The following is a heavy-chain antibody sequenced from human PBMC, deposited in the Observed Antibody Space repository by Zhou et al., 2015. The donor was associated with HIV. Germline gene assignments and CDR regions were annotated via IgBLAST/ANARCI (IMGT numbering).Heavy chain of an antibody. CDR1: GFTFTSSA. CDR3: AAPTPDRLRFLEWPEYYYGMDV. V-gene: IGHV1-58*02. CDR2: IVVGSGNT. D-gene: IGHD3-3*01. Sequence: QMQLVQSGPEVKKPGTSVKVSCKASGFTFTSSAMQWVRQARGQRLEWIGWIVVGSGNTNYAQKFQERVTITRDMSTSTAYMELSSLRSEDTAVYYCAAPTPDRLRFLEWPEYYYGMDVWGQGTTVTVSS. J-gene: IGHJ6*02.